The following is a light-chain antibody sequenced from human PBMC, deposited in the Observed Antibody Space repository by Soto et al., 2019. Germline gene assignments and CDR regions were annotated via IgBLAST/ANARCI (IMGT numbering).Light chain of an antibody. CDR1: SSNIGAGYD. V-gene: IGLV1-40*01. CDR3: ISYTSSRTWV. J-gene: IGLJ3*02. CDR2: VNI. Sequence: QSVLTQPPSVSGAPGQTITISCTGDSSNIGAGYDVHWYQQLPGTAPKLLIYVNINRPSGVPDRFSASRSDSSASLAITGLQAEDEADYYCISYTSSRTWVFGGGTKVTVL.